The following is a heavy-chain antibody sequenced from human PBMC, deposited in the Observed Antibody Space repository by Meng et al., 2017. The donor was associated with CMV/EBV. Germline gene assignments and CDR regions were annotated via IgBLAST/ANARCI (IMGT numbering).Heavy chain of an antibody. CDR1: GFTFSSYS. Sequence: GESLKISCAASGFTFSSYSMNWVRQAPGKGLEWVSSISSSSSYIYYADSVKGRFTISRDNSKNTLYLQMNSLRAEDTAVYYCAHPPYIAADYWGQGTLVTVSS. CDR3: AHPPYIAADY. D-gene: IGHD6-13*01. J-gene: IGHJ4*02. CDR2: ISSSSSYI. V-gene: IGHV3-21*04.